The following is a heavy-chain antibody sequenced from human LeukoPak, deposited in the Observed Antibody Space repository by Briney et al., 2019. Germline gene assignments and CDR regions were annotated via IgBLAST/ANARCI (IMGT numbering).Heavy chain of an antibody. CDR2: IYYSGST. J-gene: IGHJ4*02. D-gene: IGHD2-2*01. Sequence: SETLSLTCTVSGGSISSYYWSWIRQPPGKGLEWIGYIYYSGSTNYNPPLKSRVTISVDTSKNQFSLKLSSVTAADTAVYYCARVPRQGQLPEIHFDYWGQGTLVTVSS. V-gene: IGHV4-59*01. CDR1: GGSISSYY. CDR3: ARVPRQGQLPEIHFDY.